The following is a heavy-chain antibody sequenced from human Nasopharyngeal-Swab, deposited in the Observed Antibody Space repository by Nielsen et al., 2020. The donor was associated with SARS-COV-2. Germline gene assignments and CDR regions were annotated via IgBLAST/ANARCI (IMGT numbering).Heavy chain of an antibody. CDR2: VSANGDIT. CDR1: GFTFSSFA. Sequence: GESLKISCAASGFTFSSFAMSWVRQAPGKGLEWVSAVSANGDITYYAGSVKGRFTVSRDNSKNTLYLQMSSLKVEDTATYYCARNCSNGVCVNYWGQGTLITVSS. V-gene: IGHV3-23*01. D-gene: IGHD2-8*01. CDR3: ARNCSNGVCVNY. J-gene: IGHJ4*02.